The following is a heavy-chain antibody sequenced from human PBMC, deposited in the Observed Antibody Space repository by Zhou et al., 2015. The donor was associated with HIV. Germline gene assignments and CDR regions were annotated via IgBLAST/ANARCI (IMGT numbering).Heavy chain of an antibody. CDR3: ARRGTQLWSDSFDI. V-gene: IGHV1-8*01. CDR1: GYTFTSCD. CDR2: MNPNSHNV. D-gene: IGHD5-18*01. J-gene: IGHJ3*02. Sequence: QVQLVQSGAEVRKPGASVRVSCEASGYTFTSCDINWVRQAAGQGLEWMGWMNPNSHNVDYAQKFQDRVTMTGDTSMRTVYMELSGLRSEDTAVYYCARRGTQLWSDSFDIWGQGTMVTVSS.